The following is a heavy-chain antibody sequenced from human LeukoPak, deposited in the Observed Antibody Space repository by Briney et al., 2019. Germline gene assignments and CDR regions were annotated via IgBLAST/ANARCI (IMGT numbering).Heavy chain of an antibody. D-gene: IGHD3-10*01. CDR3: ARTTLVRGTYYMDV. CDR2: IYYSGYT. CDR1: GGSISSYY. Sequence: SETLSLTCTVSGGSISSYYWSWIRQPPGKGLEWIGYIYYSGYTNYNPSLKSRVTISVDTSKNQFSLKLSSVTAADTAVYYCARTTLVRGTYYMDVWGKGTTVTISS. V-gene: IGHV4-59*01. J-gene: IGHJ6*03.